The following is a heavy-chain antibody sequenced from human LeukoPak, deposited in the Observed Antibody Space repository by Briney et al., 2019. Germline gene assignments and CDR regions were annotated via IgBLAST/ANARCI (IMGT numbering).Heavy chain of an antibody. V-gene: IGHV3-48*03. CDR3: ARRTTGDDY. J-gene: IGHJ4*02. Sequence: GGYVRLSCAASGFTFSNYEMNWVRQAPGRGLEWVSYISSSGLTMYYADSVKGRFIISRDNAKNSLYLQMNSLRAEDTAVYYCARRTTGDDYWGQENLVPVSS. CDR2: ISSSGLTM. CDR1: GFTFSNYE. D-gene: IGHD4-17*01.